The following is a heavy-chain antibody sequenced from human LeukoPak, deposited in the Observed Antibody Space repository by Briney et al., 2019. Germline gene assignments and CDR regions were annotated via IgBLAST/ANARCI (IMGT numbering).Heavy chain of an antibody. Sequence: GGSLRLSCAVSGFTFSSYSMNWVRRAPGKGLEWVSSISSSSSHIYYADSVKGRFTISRDKAKNSLYLQMNSLRAEDTAVYYCARDAAAAGEFDYWGQGTLVTVSS. CDR1: GFTFSSYS. V-gene: IGHV3-21*01. D-gene: IGHD6-13*01. CDR3: ARDAAAAGEFDY. J-gene: IGHJ4*02. CDR2: ISSSSSHI.